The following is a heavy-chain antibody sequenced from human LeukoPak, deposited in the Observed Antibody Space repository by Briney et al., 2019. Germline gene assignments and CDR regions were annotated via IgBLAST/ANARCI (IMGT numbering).Heavy chain of an antibody. V-gene: IGHV3-13*01. CDR1: GLRFSTFA. CDR3: ARAVAGTDEIDS. Sequence: GGSLRLSCAASGLRFSTFAMSWVRQAPARGLEWLSSMKGTGETFYADSVKGRFTISRESAKNSFYLQMNSLNAGDTAVYFCARAVAGTDEIDSWGQGTLVTVSS. J-gene: IGHJ4*02. CDR2: MKGTGET. D-gene: IGHD6-19*01.